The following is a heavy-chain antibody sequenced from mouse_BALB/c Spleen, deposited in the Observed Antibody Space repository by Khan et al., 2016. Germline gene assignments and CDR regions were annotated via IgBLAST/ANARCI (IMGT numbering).Heavy chain of an antibody. CDR3: RFIICRDNTENIPDHQMSNLRAEDSASYCCARDVDDLWDFDV. CDR1: RFTFTAYY. Sequence: EVELVESGGRLVQPGDSLRLSPAPPRFTFTAYYISWVRQPPGTALEWLGFSRPKAQGYTTHSSASVKDRFTISRDNSHNIHYLQMNILRTEYSASVKGRFIICRDNTENIPDHQMSNLRAEDSASYCCARDVDDLWDFDVWSAGTTVTVSS. V-gene: IGHV7-3*02. D-gene: IGHD6-1*01. CDR2: SRPKAQGYTT. J-gene: IGHJ1*01.